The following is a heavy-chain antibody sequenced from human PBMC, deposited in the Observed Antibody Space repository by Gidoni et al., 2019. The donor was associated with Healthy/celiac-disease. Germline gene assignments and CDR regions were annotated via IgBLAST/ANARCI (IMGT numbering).Heavy chain of an antibody. V-gene: IGHV4-39*07. CDR2: IYYSGST. J-gene: IGHJ6*02. CDR3: AVPATTQDYYGMDV. Sequence: QLQLQESGPGLVKPSETLSLTCTVSGGSISSSSYYWGWIRQPQGKGLEWIGSIYYSGSTYYNPSLNSRVTISVDTSKNQFSLKLSAVTAADTAVYYCAVPATTQDYYGMDVWGQGTTVTVSS. D-gene: IGHD2-2*01. CDR1: GGSISSSSYY.